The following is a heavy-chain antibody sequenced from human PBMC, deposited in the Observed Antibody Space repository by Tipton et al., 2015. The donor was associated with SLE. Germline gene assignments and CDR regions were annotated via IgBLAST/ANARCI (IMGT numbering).Heavy chain of an antibody. J-gene: IGHJ5*02. CDR3: ASHTGSXWFGP. Sequence: LRLSCAVYGGSFSGYYWSWIRQPPGKGLEWIGEINHSGSTNYNPSLKSRVTISVDTSKNQFSLKRSSVTAADTAVYYCASHTGSXWFGPWGQGTLVTVX. D-gene: IGHD2-15*01. CDR2: INHSGST. CDR1: GGSFSGYY. V-gene: IGHV4-34*01.